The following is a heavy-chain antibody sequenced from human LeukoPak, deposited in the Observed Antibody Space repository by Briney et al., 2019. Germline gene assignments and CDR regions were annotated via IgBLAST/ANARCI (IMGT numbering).Heavy chain of an antibody. CDR1: GGSISSYY. Sequence: SETLSLTCTVSGGSISSYYWNWIRQPPGKGLEWIGYIYYSGSTYYNPSLKSRVTISVDTSKNQFSLKLSSVTAADTAVYYCARDERVYYYDSSGYYPWGQGTLVTVSS. CDR2: IYYSGST. CDR3: ARDERVYYYDSSGYYP. J-gene: IGHJ5*02. V-gene: IGHV4-59*01. D-gene: IGHD3-22*01.